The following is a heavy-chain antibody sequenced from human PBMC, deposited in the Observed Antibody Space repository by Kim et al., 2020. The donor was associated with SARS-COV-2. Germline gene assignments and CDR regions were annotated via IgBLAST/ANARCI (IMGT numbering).Heavy chain of an antibody. V-gene: IGHV4-4*02. CDR2: IYHSGST. Sequence: SETLSLTCAVSGGSISSSNWWNWVRQPPGKGLEWFGEIYHSGSTNYNPSLKSRVTISVDKSKNQFSLKLSSVTAADTAVYYCARMSLRIWFDPWGQGTLVTVSS. J-gene: IGHJ5*02. CDR1: GGSISSSNW. CDR3: ARMSLRIWFDP.